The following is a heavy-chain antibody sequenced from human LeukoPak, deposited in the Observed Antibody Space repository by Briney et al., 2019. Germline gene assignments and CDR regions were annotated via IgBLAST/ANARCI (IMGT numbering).Heavy chain of an antibody. J-gene: IGHJ6*03. CDR3: ARGTASGYYYYMDV. CDR1: GGSSSGYY. V-gene: IGHV4-59*01. CDR2: MYYSGST. Sequence: SETLSLTCAVYGGSSSGYYWSWVRQAPGKGLEWIGYMYYSGSTNQNPSLKSRLTIPVDTSKNQVSLKLISATAADTAVYYCARGTASGYYYYMDVWGRGTTVTVSS. D-gene: IGHD2-21*02.